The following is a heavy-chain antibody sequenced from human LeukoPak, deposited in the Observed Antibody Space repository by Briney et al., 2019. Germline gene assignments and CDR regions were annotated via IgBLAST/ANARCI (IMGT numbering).Heavy chain of an antibody. D-gene: IGHD2-15*01. J-gene: IGHJ5*02. CDR1: GYTFTSYY. CDR3: ARDPRQIPSYCSGGSCYRGNWFDP. CDR2: INPSGGST. V-gene: IGHV1-46*01. Sequence: ASVKVSCKASGYTFTSYYMHWVRQAPGQGLEWMGIINPSGGSTSYAQKFQGRVTMTRDTSTSTVYMELSSLRSEDTAVYYCARDPRQIPSYCSGGSCYRGNWFDPWGQGTLVTVSS.